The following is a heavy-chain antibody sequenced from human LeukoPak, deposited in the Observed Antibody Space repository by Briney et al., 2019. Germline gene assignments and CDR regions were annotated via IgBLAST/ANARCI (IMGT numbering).Heavy chain of an antibody. J-gene: IGHJ4*02. CDR2: IHHSGST. Sequence: SQTPSLTCAVSGVSISSDGYSWNWIRQPPGKGLEWIGYIHHSGSTYYNPSLKSRVTISVDRSKNQFSLKLSSVTAADTAVYYCARSHYDSSGSPIFGLGVDYWGQGTLVTVSS. V-gene: IGHV4-30-2*01. CDR3: ARSHYDSSGSPIFGLGVDY. CDR1: GVSISSDGYS. D-gene: IGHD3-22*01.